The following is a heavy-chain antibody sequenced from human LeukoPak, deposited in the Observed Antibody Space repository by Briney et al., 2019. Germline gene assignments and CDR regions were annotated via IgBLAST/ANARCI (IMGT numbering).Heavy chain of an antibody. Sequence: GGSLRLSCAASGFTFSSYAMSWVRQAPVKGLEWVSAISGSGGSTYYADSVKGRFTISRDNSKNTLYLQMNSLRAEDTAVYYCAKAPSLYRSSSSWFDPWGQGTLVTVSS. CDR2: ISGSGGST. CDR1: GFTFSSYA. J-gene: IGHJ5*02. V-gene: IGHV3-23*01. CDR3: AKAPSLYRSSSSWFDP. D-gene: IGHD6-6*01.